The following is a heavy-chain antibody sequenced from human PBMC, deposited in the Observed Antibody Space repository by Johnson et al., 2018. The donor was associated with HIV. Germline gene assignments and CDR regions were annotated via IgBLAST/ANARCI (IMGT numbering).Heavy chain of an antibody. J-gene: IGHJ3*02. V-gene: IGHV3-53*01. CDR2: IYSGGST. D-gene: IGHD6-13*01. Sequence: MQLVESGGGLIQPGGSLRLSCVASGFTVSYNYMNWVRQAPGKGLEWVSVIYSGGSTYYADSVKGRFTISRDNSKNTLYLQMNSLRAEDTAVYYCARVGSSWGRDAFDIWGQGTMVTVSS. CDR3: ARVGSSWGRDAFDI. CDR1: GFTVSYNY.